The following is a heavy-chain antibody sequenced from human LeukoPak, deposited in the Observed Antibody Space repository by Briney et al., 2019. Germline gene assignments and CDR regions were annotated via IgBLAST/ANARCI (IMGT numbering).Heavy chain of an antibody. D-gene: IGHD5-12*01. CDR3: AKDRDSGYDITKYL. J-gene: IGHJ4*02. CDR2: IRYDGGNI. V-gene: IGHV3-30*02. CDR1: GFTFRSYG. Sequence: GGSLRLSCAASGFTFRSYGMHWVRQAPGKGLEWVAFIRYDGGNIYYADSVKGRFTISRDNSKNTLYLQMNSLRAEDTAVYYCAKDRDSGYDITKYLGGQGTLVTVSS.